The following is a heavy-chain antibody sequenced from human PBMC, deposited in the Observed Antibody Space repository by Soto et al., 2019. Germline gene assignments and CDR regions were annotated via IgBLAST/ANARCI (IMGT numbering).Heavy chain of an antibody. CDR3: AIPPNCSDSSGSRRSFQH. J-gene: IGHJ1*01. CDR1: GYTFTSYD. V-gene: IGHV1-8*01. CDR2: MNPNSGNT. D-gene: IGHD3-22*01. Sequence: QVQLVQSGAEVKKPGASVKVSCKASGYTFTSYDINWVRQATGQGLEGMGWMNPNSGNTGYAQKFQARVTITRNTSISTAYMELSSLRSEDTAVYYCAIPPNCSDSSGSRRSFQHWGQGTLVTVSS.